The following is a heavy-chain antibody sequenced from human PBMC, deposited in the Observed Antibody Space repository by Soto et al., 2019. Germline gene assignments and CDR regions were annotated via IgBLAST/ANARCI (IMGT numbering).Heavy chain of an antibody. CDR3: ARDGEQLVRTTDY. J-gene: IGHJ4*02. D-gene: IGHD6-6*01. CDR2: ISGSGGGT. V-gene: IGHV3-23*01. Sequence: EVQLLESGGGLVHSGGSLRLSCAASGFTFSSYAMSWVRQAPGKGLEWVSAISGSGGGTYYADSVKGRFTISRDNSKNTLYVQMNSLRAEDTAVYYCARDGEQLVRTTDYWGQGALVTVSS. CDR1: GFTFSSYA.